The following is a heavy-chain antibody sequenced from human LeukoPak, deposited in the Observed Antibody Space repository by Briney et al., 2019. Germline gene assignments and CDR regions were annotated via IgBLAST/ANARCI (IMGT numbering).Heavy chain of an antibody. J-gene: IGHJ6*02. V-gene: IGHV3-53*01. CDR2: IYSGGST. CDR3: AGHSEMDV. D-gene: IGHD6-13*01. CDR1: VFTVSNNY. Sequence: GGSLRLSCAASVFTVSNNYMIWVRQALRKGLEWVSLIYSGGSTYYSDSVRGRFATSRDNSKNTLYLQMSSLRAEDTAVYYCAGHSEMDVWGQGITVTVSS.